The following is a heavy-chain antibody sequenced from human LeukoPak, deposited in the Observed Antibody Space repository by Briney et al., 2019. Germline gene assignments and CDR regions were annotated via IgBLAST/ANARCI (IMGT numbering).Heavy chain of an antibody. Sequence: KPGGSLILSCEASGFSFTNTWMSWVRQAPGKGLEWVGRVKSKADDGTTDYAAPVQGRFTISRDDSKNTLSLQMNSLKTEDTAVYYCATEGGSGSYYGDDAFDMRGQGTMVTVSS. D-gene: IGHD3-10*01. V-gene: IGHV3-15*01. CDR2: VKSKADDGTT. CDR1: GFSFTNTW. CDR3: ATEGGSGSYYGDDAFDM. J-gene: IGHJ3*02.